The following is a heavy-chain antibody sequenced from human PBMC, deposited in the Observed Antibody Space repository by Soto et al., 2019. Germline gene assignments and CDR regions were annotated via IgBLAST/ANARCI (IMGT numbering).Heavy chain of an antibody. Sequence: GGSLRLSCSASGFTFSSYAMHWVRQAPGTGLEYVSTISSNGGSTDYADSVKCRFPIAIDNSKNTLYLQMCSLRAEDPAVYYCVKDLTWNEAIVVVLAAFDIWGQGTMVTVSS. D-gene: IGHD2-2*01. J-gene: IGHJ3*02. CDR1: GFTFSSYA. V-gene: IGHV3-64D*06. CDR2: ISSNGGST. CDR3: VKDLTWNEAIVVVLAAFDI.